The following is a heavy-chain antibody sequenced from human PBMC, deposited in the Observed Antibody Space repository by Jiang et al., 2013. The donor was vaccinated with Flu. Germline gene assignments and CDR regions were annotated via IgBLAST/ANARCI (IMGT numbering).Heavy chain of an antibody. CDR2: INPSGGST. CDR3: ARDVEVAGTPRDY. V-gene: IGHV1-46*01. D-gene: IGHD2-15*01. J-gene: IGHJ4*02. CDR1: GYSFTGYF. Sequence: SGAEVKKPGASVKISCKTFGYSFTGYFIHWVRQAPGQGPEWMGIINPSGGSTTYAQKFQGRVIMTRDKSTRTVYLELSSLRSEDTAVYYCARDVEVAGTPRDYWGQGTLITVSA.